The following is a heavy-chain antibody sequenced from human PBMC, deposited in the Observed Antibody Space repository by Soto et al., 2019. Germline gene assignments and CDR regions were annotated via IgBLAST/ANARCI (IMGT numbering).Heavy chain of an antibody. Sequence: ASVKVSCKASGYRFTXYGISWVRQAPGQGLEWMGWISAYNGNTNYAQKLQGRVTMTTDTSTSTAYMELRSLRSDDTAVYYCARDRMVRLYYGMDVSGQGTTVTVSS. D-gene: IGHD3-10*01. CDR1: GYRFTXYG. J-gene: IGHJ6*02. CDR2: ISAYNGNT. V-gene: IGHV1-18*01. CDR3: ARDRMVRLYYGMDV.